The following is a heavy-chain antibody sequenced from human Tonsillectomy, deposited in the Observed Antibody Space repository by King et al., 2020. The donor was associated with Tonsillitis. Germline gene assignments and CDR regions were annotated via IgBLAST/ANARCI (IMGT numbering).Heavy chain of an antibody. D-gene: IGHD4-23*01. CDR3: VRLYGGNVADY. CDR1: GSSMNSGYY. CDR2: IFHDGST. Sequence: QLQESGPGLAKPSETLSLTCAVSGSSMNSGYYWGWIRQPPGKGLEWIGSIFHDGSTYCNPSLKSRVAISLDTSKNQFSLNLRSVIAADTAVYYCVRLYGGNVADYWGQGILVAVSS. V-gene: IGHV4-38-2*01. J-gene: IGHJ4*02.